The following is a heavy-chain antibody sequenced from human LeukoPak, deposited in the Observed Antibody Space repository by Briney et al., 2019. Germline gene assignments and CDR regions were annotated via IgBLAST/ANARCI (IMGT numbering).Heavy chain of an antibody. V-gene: IGHV3-30-3*01. J-gene: IGHJ4*02. CDR1: GFTFSSYA. D-gene: IGHD2-21*01. CDR3: AGAGGHYTYWSYFDY. CDR2: VSSDGGNK. Sequence: GRSLRLSCAASGFTFSSYAMHWVRQAPGKGLEWVAVVSSDGGNKYYADSVKGHFTISRDNSKSTLYLQMNSLRPEDTAVYYCAGAGGHYTYWSYFDYWGQGTLVIVSS.